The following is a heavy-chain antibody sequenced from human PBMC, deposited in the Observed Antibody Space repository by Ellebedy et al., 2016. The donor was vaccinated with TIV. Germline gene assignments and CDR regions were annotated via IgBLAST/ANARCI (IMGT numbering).Heavy chain of an antibody. J-gene: IGHJ6*02. CDR2: ISSDGHAK. V-gene: IGHV3-30*18. D-gene: IGHD3-3*01. CDR1: GCTFTYFG. CDR3: AKDREIRSLDWDGLDV. Sequence: GESLKISCAASGCTFTYFGMHWVRQTPGKGLQWVALISSDGHAKSYADSVKGRFTISRDDSKNTLYLQKHTLRPEDTAVYYCAKDREIRSLDWDGLDVWGQGTTVTVSS.